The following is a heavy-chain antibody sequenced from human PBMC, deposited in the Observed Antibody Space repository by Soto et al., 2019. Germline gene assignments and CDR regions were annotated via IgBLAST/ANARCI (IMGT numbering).Heavy chain of an antibody. J-gene: IGHJ6*03. Sequence: PSETQSLTCTVSGGFSGGYYGSWIRQPPEKGLEWIGYIYYSGSTNSNPSLKSRVTISVDTSKNQFSLKLSSVTAADTAVYYCAREVSEYSSSSGYYYYMDVWGKGTTVTVPS. CDR1: GGFSGGYY. CDR3: AREVSEYSSSSGYYYYMDV. V-gene: IGHV4-59*01. D-gene: IGHD6-6*01. CDR2: IYYSGST.